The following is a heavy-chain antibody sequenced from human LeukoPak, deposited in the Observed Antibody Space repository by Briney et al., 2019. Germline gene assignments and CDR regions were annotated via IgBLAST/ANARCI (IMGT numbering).Heavy chain of an antibody. V-gene: IGHV3-9*01. CDR1: GFTFDDYA. CDR2: ISWNSGSI. CDR3: TKDRSQLLSYGMDV. J-gene: IGHJ6*02. D-gene: IGHD2-2*01. Sequence: PGRSLRLPCAASGFTFDDYATHWVRQAPGKGLEWVSGISWNSGSIGYAGSVKGRFTISRDSAKNSLYLQMNSLRAEDTALYYCTKDRSQLLSYGMDVWGQGTTVTVSS.